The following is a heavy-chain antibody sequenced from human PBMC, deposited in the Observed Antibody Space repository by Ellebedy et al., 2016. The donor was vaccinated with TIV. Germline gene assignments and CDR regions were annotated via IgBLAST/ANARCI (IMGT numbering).Heavy chain of an antibody. CDR3: VKVGTIYSYDLYYFDY. D-gene: IGHD5-18*01. Sequence: ASVKVSCKASGGTFSSFSINWVRQAPGQGPEWMGGIIPIFGTAKYAQRFQDRVTFTADTLTSTAYMELSSLRSEDTAVYYCVKVGTIYSYDLYYFDYWGLGTLVTVSS. CDR2: IIPIFGTA. CDR1: GGTFSSFS. J-gene: IGHJ4*02. V-gene: IGHV1-69*06.